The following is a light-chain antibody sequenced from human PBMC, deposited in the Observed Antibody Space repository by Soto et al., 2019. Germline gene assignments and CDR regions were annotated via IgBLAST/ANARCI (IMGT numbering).Light chain of an antibody. CDR2: GAS. V-gene: IGKV3-20*01. J-gene: IGKJ1*01. CDR1: QSVSSSY. Sequence: IVLTQSPGTLSLSPGERATLSCRASQSVSSSYLACYQQKPGQAPRLLIYGASSRATGIPDRFSGSGSGTDFTLTISRLEPEDFAVYYCQQYGSSPLAFGQGTKVEIK. CDR3: QQYGSSPLA.